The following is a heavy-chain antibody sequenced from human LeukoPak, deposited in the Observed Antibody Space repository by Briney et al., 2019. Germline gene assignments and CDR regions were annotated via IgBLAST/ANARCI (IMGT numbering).Heavy chain of an antibody. CDR1: GFTFDDYA. V-gene: IGHV3-9*01. J-gene: IGHJ4*02. CDR2: ISWNSGSI. Sequence: GGSLRLSCAASGFTFDDYAMHWVRQAPGKGLEWVSGISWNSGSIGYADSVKGRFTISRDNAKNSLYLQMNSLRAEDTAVYYCARDAYDILTGYQDYYFDYWGQGTLVTVSS. D-gene: IGHD3-9*01. CDR3: ARDAYDILTGYQDYYFDY.